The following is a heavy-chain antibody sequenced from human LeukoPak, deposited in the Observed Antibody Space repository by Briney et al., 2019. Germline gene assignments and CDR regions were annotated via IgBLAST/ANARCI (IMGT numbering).Heavy chain of an antibody. CDR1: GFTYSSYS. CDR2: ISGDGGRT. CDR3: AKVNWCGASCADA. Sequence: PGGSLRLSCAASGFTYSSYSMNWVRQAPGKGLEWVSGISGDGGRTHYAGSVQGRFTISRDNSKNTLSLQMNSLRAEDAAVYYCAKVNWCGASCADAWGQGTLVTVSS. D-gene: IGHD2-15*01. J-gene: IGHJ4*02. V-gene: IGHV3-23*01.